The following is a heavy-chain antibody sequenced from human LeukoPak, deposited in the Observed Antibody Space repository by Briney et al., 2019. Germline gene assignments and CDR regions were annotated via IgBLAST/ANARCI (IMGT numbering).Heavy chain of an antibody. CDR1: GYTFTGYY. V-gene: IGHV1-2*02. CDR2: INPNSGGT. D-gene: IGHD3-22*01. CDR3: ARDPDYYDSSGYYPY. Sequence: ASVKVSCKASGYTFTGYYMHWERQAPGQGLEWMGWINPNSGGTNYAQKFQGRVTMTRDTSISTAYMELSRLRSDDTAVYYCARDPDYYDSSGYYPYWGQGTLVTVSS. J-gene: IGHJ4*02.